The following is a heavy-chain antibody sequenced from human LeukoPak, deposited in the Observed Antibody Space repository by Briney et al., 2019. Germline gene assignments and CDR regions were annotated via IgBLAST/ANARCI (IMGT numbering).Heavy chain of an antibody. CDR3: ARLPLAPLAVAGTGLADY. Sequence: ASVKVSCKASGYTFTSYGISWVRQAPGQGLEWMGWISAYNGNTNYAQKLQGRVTMTRDTSISTAYMELSRLRSDDTAVYYCARLPLAPLAVAGTGLADYWGQGTLVTVSS. D-gene: IGHD6-19*01. CDR2: ISAYNGNT. J-gene: IGHJ4*02. CDR1: GYTFTSYG. V-gene: IGHV1-18*01.